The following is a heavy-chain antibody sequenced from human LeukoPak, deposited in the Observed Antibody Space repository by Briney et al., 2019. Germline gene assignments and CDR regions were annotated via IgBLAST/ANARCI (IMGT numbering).Heavy chain of an antibody. CDR3: ARAAWYYYDSSGYYYSRRAPDAFDI. Sequence: GGSLRLSCAASGFTFSGYYMSWIRQAPGKGLEWVSYISSSGSTIYYADSVKGRFTISRDNAKNSLYLQMNSLRAEDTAVYYCARAAWYYYDSSGYYYSRRAPDAFDIWGQGTMVTVSS. D-gene: IGHD3-22*01. J-gene: IGHJ3*02. V-gene: IGHV3-11*01. CDR2: ISSSGSTI. CDR1: GFTFSGYY.